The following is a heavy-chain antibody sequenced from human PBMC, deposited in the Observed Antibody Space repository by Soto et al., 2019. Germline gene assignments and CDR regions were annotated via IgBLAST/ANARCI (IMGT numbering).Heavy chain of an antibody. D-gene: IGHD1-7*01. CDR1: GGSFTSNNW. J-gene: IGHJ4*02. V-gene: IGHV4-4*02. Sequence: PSETLSLTCAVSGGSFTSNNWWTWVRQPPGQGLEWIGEIYRTGSTNYNPSLKGRVTISLDKSENQFPLKVTSLTAADTAVYYCASRDPGTSVDYWGQGTLVTVSS. CDR2: IYRTGST. CDR3: ASRDPGTSVDY.